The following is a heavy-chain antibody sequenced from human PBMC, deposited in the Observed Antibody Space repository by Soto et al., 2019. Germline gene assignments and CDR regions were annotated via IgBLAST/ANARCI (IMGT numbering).Heavy chain of an antibody. CDR1: GFTVSSNY. V-gene: IGHV3-66*01. CDR2: IYSGGST. Sequence: EVQLVESGGGLVQPGGSLRLSCAASGFTVSSNYMSWVRQAPGKGLEWVSVIYSGGSTFYADSVKGRFTISRDNSKNTLYLLMNSLRAEDTAVYYCARNYYDSSCYYYGGAFDVWGQGTMVTVSS. J-gene: IGHJ3*01. D-gene: IGHD3-22*01. CDR3: ARNYYDSSCYYYGGAFDV.